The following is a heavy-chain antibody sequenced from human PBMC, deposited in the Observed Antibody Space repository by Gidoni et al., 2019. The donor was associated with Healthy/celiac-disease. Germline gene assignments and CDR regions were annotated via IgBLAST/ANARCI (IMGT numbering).Heavy chain of an antibody. CDR1: GFTFSRYA. D-gene: IGHD6-19*01. V-gene: IGHV3-23*04. Sequence: EVQLVESGGGLVQPGGSLRLSCAASGFTFSRYALSWVRQAPGKGLEWVSAISGSGGSTYYADSVKGRFTISRDNSKNTLYLQMNSLRAEDTAVYYCAKDWTARGSGWFSLDYFDYWGQGTLVTVSS. CDR2: ISGSGGST. J-gene: IGHJ4*02. CDR3: AKDWTARGSGWFSLDYFDY.